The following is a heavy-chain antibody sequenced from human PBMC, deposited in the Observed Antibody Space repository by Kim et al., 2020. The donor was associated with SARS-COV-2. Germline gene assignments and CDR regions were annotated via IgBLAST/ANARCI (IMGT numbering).Heavy chain of an antibody. V-gene: IGHV3-23*01. J-gene: IGHJ3*02. CDR3: AKVKSGWELRHRAFDI. Sequence: VKGRFPISGDNPKNTLYLQMNSRRAEDTAVYYCAKVKSGWELRHRAFDIWGQGTMVTVSS. D-gene: IGHD1-26*01.